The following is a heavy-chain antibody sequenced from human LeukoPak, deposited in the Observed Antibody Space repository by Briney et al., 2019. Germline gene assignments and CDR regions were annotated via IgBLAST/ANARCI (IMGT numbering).Heavy chain of an antibody. Sequence: SETLSLTCTVSGGSISGSSYYWGWIRQPPGKGLEWIGSIYYSGNTYYNPSLKSRVTISVDTSKNQFSLKLSSVTAADTAVYYCARHSSGWYPYFDYWGQGTLVTVSS. CDR2: IYYSGNT. J-gene: IGHJ4*02. CDR3: ARHSSGWYPYFDY. D-gene: IGHD6-19*01. CDR1: GGSISGSSYY. V-gene: IGHV4-39*01.